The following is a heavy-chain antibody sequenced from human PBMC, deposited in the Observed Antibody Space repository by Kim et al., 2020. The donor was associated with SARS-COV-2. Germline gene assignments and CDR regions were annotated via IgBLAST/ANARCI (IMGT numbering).Heavy chain of an antibody. Sequence: YYPGSVKGRFTISRENAKNTMYLQMNSLRAGDTAVYDGAREPAARDAFDIWGQGTMVTVSS. CDR3: AREPAARDAFDI. D-gene: IGHD6-13*01. V-gene: IGHV3-13*01. J-gene: IGHJ3*02.